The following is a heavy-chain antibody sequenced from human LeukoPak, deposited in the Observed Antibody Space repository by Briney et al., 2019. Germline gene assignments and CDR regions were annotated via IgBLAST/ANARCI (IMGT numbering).Heavy chain of an antibody. D-gene: IGHD3-10*01. CDR1: GYIFTDYY. J-gene: IGHJ4*02. Sequence: GASVKVSCKASGYIFTDYYMHWVRQAPGQELGWIGRINPNSGGTNYAQKLQGRVTMTTDTSTSTAYMELRSLRSDDTAVYYCARSGSRLVWFGETMGYCDNWGQGTLVTVSS. V-gene: IGHV1/OR15-1*04. CDR3: ARSGSRLVWFGETMGYCDN. CDR2: INPNSGGT.